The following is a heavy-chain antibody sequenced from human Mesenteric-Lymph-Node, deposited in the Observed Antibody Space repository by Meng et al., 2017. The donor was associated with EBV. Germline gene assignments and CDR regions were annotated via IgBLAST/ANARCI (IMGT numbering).Heavy chain of an antibody. J-gene: IGHJ4*02. CDR2: IFFGGST. CDR1: VGSVSSGLYY. V-gene: IGHV4-61*01. CDR3: ARETRERYFEFDY. Sequence: QGRLQGSGPGLVKPSETLSLPCPVSVGSVSSGLYYWSWIRQSPGKGLEWIGYIFFGGSTYYNPSLKNRVTISIDRSKNQFSVKLDSVTAADTAVYYCARETRERYFEFDYWGQGTLVTVSS. D-gene: IGHD2/OR15-2a*01.